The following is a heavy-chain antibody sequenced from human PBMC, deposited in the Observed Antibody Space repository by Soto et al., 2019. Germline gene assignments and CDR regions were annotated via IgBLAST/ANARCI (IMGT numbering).Heavy chain of an antibody. D-gene: IGHD6-19*01. J-gene: IGHJ6*02. CDR2: ISYDGSNK. V-gene: IGHV3-30-3*01. Sequence: QVQLVESGGGVVQPGRSLRLSCAASGFTFSSYATHWVRQAPGKGLEWVAVISYDGSNKYYADSVKGRFTISRDNSKNTLDLQMNSLRAEDTAVYYCARGGSGWYKDGMDVWGQGTTVTVSS. CDR3: ARGGSGWYKDGMDV. CDR1: GFTFSSYA.